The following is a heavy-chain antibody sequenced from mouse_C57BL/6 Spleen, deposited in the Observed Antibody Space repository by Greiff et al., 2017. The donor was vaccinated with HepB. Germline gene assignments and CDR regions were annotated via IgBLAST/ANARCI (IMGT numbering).Heavy chain of an antibody. Sequence: QVQLQQPGAELVKPGASVKLSCKASGYTFTSYWMHWVKQRPGQGLEWIGMIHPNSGSTNYNEKFKSKATLTVDKSSSTAYMQLSSLTSEDSAVYYCAREGYYGSSLYAMDYWGQGTSVTVSS. CDR1: GYTFTSYW. V-gene: IGHV1-64*01. CDR2: IHPNSGST. D-gene: IGHD1-1*01. CDR3: AREGYYGSSLYAMDY. J-gene: IGHJ4*01.